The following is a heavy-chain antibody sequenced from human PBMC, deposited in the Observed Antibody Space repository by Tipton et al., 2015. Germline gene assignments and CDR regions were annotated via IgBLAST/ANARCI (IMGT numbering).Heavy chain of an antibody. CDR2: ISTSSTYI. J-gene: IGHJ5*02. CDR1: GFTFRTYS. D-gene: IGHD2-2*01. Sequence: SLRLSCVAFGFTFRTYSMNWVRQAPGKGLEWVSYISTSSTYIYYADSVKGRFTISRDNANSSLYLQMNSLRADDAAVYYCATLGFCRSTNCTPFGSWGQGTLVTVSS. V-gene: IGHV3-21*05. CDR3: ATLGFCRSTNCTPFGS.